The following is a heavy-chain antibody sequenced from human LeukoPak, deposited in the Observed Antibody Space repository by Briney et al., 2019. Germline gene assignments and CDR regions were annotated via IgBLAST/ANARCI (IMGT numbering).Heavy chain of an antibody. J-gene: IGHJ5*02. Sequence: ASVKVSCKASGYTFTGYYMNWVRQAPGQGLEWMGWINSDSGFTRYAQKFQGRVTMTRDTSITTVYMDLTRLTSDDTAVYYCARNFDMKGFDPWGQGTLVTVSS. CDR1: GYTFTGYY. D-gene: IGHD3-9*01. CDR3: ARNFDMKGFDP. V-gene: IGHV1-2*02. CDR2: INSDSGFT.